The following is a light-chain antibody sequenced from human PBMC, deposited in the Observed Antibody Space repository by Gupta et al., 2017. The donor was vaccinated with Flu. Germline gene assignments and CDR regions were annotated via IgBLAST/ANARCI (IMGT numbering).Light chain of an antibody. V-gene: IGKV1-39*01. CDR3: QQSYSTPVT. CDR1: QSISSY. CDR2: AAS. J-gene: IGKJ1*01. Sequence: DIQMTQSPSSVSASVGDRVTITCRASQSISSYLNWYQQKPGKAPKLLICAASSLQSGVPSRFSGSGSGTDFTLTISSLQPEDFATYYCQQSYSTPVTFGQGTKVEIK.